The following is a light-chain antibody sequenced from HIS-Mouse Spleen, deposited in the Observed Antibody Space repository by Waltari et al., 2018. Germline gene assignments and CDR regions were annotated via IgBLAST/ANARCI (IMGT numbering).Light chain of an antibody. CDR3: AAWDDSLSGPV. CDR1: SSNIGSNY. J-gene: IGLJ3*02. Sequence: QSVLTQPPSASGTPGQRVTISCSGSSSNIGSNYVYWYQQLPGPAPTLLIYRNNQRPSGVPDRFSGSKAGTSASLAISGLRSEDEADYYCAAWDDSLSGPVFGGGTKLTVL. CDR2: RNN. V-gene: IGLV1-47*01.